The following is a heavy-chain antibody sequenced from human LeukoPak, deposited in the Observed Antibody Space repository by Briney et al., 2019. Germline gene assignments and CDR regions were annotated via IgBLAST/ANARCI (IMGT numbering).Heavy chain of an antibody. CDR2: IYYSGST. CDR3: ARADILTGYCDY. V-gene: IGHV4-59*01. Sequence: SETLSLTCTVSGGSISSYYWSWIRQPLGKGLEWIGYIYYSGSTNYNPSLKSRVTISVDTSKNQFSLKLSSVTAADTAVYYCARADILTGYCDYWGQGTLVTVSS. J-gene: IGHJ4*02. D-gene: IGHD3-9*01. CDR1: GGSISSYY.